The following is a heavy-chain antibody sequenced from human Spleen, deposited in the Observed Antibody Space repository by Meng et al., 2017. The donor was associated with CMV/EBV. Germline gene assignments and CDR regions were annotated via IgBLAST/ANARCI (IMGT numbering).Heavy chain of an antibody. CDR3: ARATYSNAMDV. V-gene: IGHV3-9*01. D-gene: IGHD2-15*01. J-gene: IGHJ6*02. Sequence: GGSLRLSCTASGFTFDYHALHWVRQAVGKGLEWVAGISWNSVSIGYADSVKGRFIISRDDAKSSLYLQMNSLRAEDTAVYFCARATYSNAMDVWGQGTTVTVSS. CDR1: GFTFDYHA. CDR2: ISWNSVSI.